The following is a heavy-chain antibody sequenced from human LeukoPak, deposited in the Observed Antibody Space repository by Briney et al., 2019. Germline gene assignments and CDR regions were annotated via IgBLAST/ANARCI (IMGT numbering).Heavy chain of an antibody. J-gene: IGHJ4*02. Sequence: PSETLSLTCTVSGGSISSSSYYWGWIRQPPGKGLEWIGSIYYSGSTYYNPSLKSRVTISVDTSKNQFSLKLSSVTAADTAVYYCARQEQWLEFYYFDYWGQGTLATVSS. CDR3: ARQEQWLEFYYFDY. V-gene: IGHV4-39*01. CDR1: GGSISSSSYY. CDR2: IYYSGST. D-gene: IGHD6-19*01.